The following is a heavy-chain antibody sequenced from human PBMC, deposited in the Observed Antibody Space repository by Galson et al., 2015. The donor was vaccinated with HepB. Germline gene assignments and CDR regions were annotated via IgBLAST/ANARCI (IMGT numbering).Heavy chain of an antibody. Sequence: SLRLSCAASAFTSSSYVMNWVRQAPGKGLEWVSSIAESDGRTFYADSVKGRFSISRDNSRNTLYLQMNSLRDEDTAMYYCARRGTGWGPSDIWGQGTMVTVSS. CDR3: ARRGTGWGPSDI. CDR2: IAESDGRT. V-gene: IGHV3-23*01. CDR1: AFTSSSYV. J-gene: IGHJ3*02. D-gene: IGHD3-16*01.